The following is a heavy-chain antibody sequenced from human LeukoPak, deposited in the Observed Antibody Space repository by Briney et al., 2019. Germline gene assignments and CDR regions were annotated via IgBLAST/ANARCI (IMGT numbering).Heavy chain of an antibody. Sequence: ASVKVSCKASGYTFTSYAMHWVRQAPGQRLEWMGWISAYNGNTNYAQKLQGRVTMTTDTSTSTAYMELRSLRSDDTAVYYCARGYPVLRYFDWHYYFDYWGQGTLVTVSS. CDR1: GYTFTSYA. V-gene: IGHV1-18*01. CDR2: ISAYNGNT. D-gene: IGHD3-9*01. J-gene: IGHJ4*02. CDR3: ARGYPVLRYFDWHYYFDY.